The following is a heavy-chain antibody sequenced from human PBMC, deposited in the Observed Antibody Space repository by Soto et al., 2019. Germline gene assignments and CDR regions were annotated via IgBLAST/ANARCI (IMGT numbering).Heavy chain of an antibody. CDR1: GGTFSSYA. CDR3: ARAAYGDYWYFDL. CDR2: IIPIFGIA. V-gene: IGHV1-69*10. Sequence: ASVKVSCKASGGTFSSYAISWVRQAPGQGLEWMGGIIPIFGIANYAQKFQGRVTITADKSTSTAYMELSSLRSEDTAVYYCARAAYGDYWYFDLWGRGILVTVSS. D-gene: IGHD4-17*01. J-gene: IGHJ2*01.